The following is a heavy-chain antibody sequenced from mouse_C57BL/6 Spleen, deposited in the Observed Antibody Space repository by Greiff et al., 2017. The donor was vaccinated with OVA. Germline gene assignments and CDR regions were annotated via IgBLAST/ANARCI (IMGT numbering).Heavy chain of an antibody. J-gene: IGHJ4*01. V-gene: IGHV5-12*01. CDR3: ARQGFYYDYDGYAMDY. CDR1: GFTFSDYY. Sequence: EVKLMESGGGLVQPGGSLKLSCAASGFTFSDYYMYWVRQTPEKRLEWVAYISNGGGSTYYPDTVKGRFTISRDNAKNTLYLQMSRLKSEDTAMYYCARQGFYYDYDGYAMDYWGQGTSVTVSS. D-gene: IGHD2-4*01. CDR2: ISNGGGST.